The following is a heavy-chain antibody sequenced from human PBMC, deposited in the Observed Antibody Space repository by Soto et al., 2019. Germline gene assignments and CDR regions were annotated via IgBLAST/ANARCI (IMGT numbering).Heavy chain of an antibody. V-gene: IGHV3-33*01. J-gene: IGHJ6*02. Sequence: QVQLVESGGGVVQPGRSLRLSCAASGFTFNNYGMHWVRQAPGKGLEWLAVIWNDGSNSSYANSVKGRFTISRDNSKNTLYLSMSSLRAEDTGVYYCARRQIPPPTRGAANARGAMDVWGQGTTVTVSS. D-gene: IGHD6-13*01. CDR2: IWNDGSNS. CDR3: ARRQIPPPTRGAANARGAMDV. CDR1: GFTFNNYG.